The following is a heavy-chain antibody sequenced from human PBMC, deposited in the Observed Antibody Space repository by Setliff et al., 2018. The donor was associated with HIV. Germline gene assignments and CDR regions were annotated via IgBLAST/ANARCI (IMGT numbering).Heavy chain of an antibody. CDR1: GYAITSGFY. V-gene: IGHV4-38-2*01. Sequence: SETLSLTCAVSGYAITSGFYWGWIRQPPGKGLEWIGSIYHSGTTYYNPSLKSRVTMSADTSKNQISLMLRSMTAADTAVYYCAKHDFGEGSCFDPWGQGSLVTVSS. J-gene: IGHJ5*02. CDR3: AKHDFGEGSCFDP. CDR2: IYHSGTT. D-gene: IGHD3-16*01.